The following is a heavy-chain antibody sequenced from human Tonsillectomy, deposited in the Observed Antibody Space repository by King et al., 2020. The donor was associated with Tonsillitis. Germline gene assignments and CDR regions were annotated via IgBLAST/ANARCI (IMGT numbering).Heavy chain of an antibody. J-gene: IGHJ3*01. Sequence: VQLVESGGGLVQPGGSLRLSCAASGFTFSTYAMTWVRQAPGKGLEWVSGISGSGGITFYADSVKGRFTISRDNSKNTLYLQMNSLRAEDTALYYCVKDTDIEVVGGAYFWGQGTMVTVSS. CDR2: ISGSGGIT. CDR3: VKDTDIEVVGGAYF. CDR1: GFTFSTYA. V-gene: IGHV3-23*04. D-gene: IGHD2-15*01.